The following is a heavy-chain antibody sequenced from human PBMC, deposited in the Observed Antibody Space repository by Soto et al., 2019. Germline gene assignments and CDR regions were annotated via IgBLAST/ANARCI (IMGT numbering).Heavy chain of an antibody. CDR3: ARDSDVYSSGEGYGMDV. CDR2: IIPIFGTA. D-gene: IGHD6-19*01. Sequence: GASVKVSCKASGGTFSSYAISWVRQAPGQGLEWMGGIIPIFGTANYAQKFQGRVTITADKSTSTAYMELSSLRSEDTAVYYCARDSDVYSSGEGYGMDVWGQGTTVTVSS. CDR1: GGTFSSYA. V-gene: IGHV1-69*06. J-gene: IGHJ6*02.